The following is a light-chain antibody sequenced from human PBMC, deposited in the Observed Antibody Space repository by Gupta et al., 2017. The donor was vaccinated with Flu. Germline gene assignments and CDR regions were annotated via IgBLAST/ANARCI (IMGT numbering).Light chain of an antibody. V-gene: IGKV1-39*01. CDR2: AAS. J-gene: IGKJ1*01. CDR3: QQSYSTPPT. Sequence: PSSLSASVGDRVTITCRASQSISSYLNWYQQKPGKAPKLLIYAASNLQSGVPSRFSGSGSGTDFTLTISSLQPEDFATYYCQQSYSTPPTFGQGTKVEIK. CDR1: QSISSY.